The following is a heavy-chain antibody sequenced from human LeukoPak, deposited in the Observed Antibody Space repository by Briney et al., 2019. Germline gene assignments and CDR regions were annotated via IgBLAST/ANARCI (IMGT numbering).Heavy chain of an antibody. D-gene: IGHD3-22*01. CDR2: IIPIFGTA. CDR1: GYTFTTYG. V-gene: IGHV1-69*06. CDR3: ARKVPDDSSGYYYRGQFDP. Sequence: SVKVSCKASGYTFTTYGMNWVRQAPGQGLEWMGGIIPIFGTANYAQKFQGRVTITADKSTSTAYMELSSLRSEDTAVYYCARKVPDDSSGYYYRGQFDPWGQGTLVTVSS. J-gene: IGHJ5*02.